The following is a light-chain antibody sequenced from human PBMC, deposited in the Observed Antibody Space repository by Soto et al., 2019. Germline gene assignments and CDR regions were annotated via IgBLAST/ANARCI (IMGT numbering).Light chain of an antibody. CDR2: GAS. CDR3: QQYNNWPRT. CDR1: QSVSSN. J-gene: IGKJ1*01. Sequence: EIVMTQSPATLSVSPGERATPSCRASQSVSSNLAWYQQKPGQAPRLLIYGASTRATGIPARFSGSGSGTKFTLTISSLQSEDFAVYYCQQYNNWPRTFGQGTKVDIK. V-gene: IGKV3-15*01.